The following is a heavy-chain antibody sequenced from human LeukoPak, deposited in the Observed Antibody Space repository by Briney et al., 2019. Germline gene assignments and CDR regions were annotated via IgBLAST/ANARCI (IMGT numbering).Heavy chain of an antibody. J-gene: IGHJ4*02. V-gene: IGHV1-2*02. CDR1: GYTFTGYD. D-gene: IGHD3-22*01. CDR2: INPNSGGT. CDR3: ARDKYYDSSGYCY. Sequence: ASVKVSCKASGYTFTGYDMHWVRQAPGQGLEWMGWINPNSGGTNYAQKFQGRVTMTRDTSISTAYMELSRLRSDDTAVYYCARDKYYDSSGYCYWGQGTLVTVSS.